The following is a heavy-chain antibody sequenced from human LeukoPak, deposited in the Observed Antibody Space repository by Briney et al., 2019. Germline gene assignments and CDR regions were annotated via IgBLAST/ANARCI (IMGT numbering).Heavy chain of an antibody. CDR1: GYTFTAYY. D-gene: IGHD2-15*01. Sequence: ASVKVSCKASGYTFTAYYMHWVRRAPGQGLEWMGWIDTNSGGTNYAQKFQGRVTITRDTSIGTAYMELSSLISDDTAVYYCASEAFCAGGSCYLHRVASWGPGTLVTVSS. V-gene: IGHV1-2*02. CDR3: ASEAFCAGGSCYLHRVAS. J-gene: IGHJ4*02. CDR2: IDTNSGGT.